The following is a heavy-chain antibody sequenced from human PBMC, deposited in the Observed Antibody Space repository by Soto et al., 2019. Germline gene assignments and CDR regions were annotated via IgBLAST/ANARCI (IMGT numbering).Heavy chain of an antibody. CDR3: ARVNRKAGSYHDSKYYGMAV. V-gene: IGHV3-21*01. CDR2: ISSSSSYI. CDR1: GFTFSSYS. J-gene: IGHJ6*02. Sequence: GGSLRLSCAASGFTFSSYSMNWGRQAPGKGLEWVSSISSSSSYIYYADSVKGRFTISRDNAKNSLYLQMNSLRAEDTAVYYCARVNRKAGSYHDSKYYGMAVWSQGTTVTVS. D-gene: IGHD1-26*01.